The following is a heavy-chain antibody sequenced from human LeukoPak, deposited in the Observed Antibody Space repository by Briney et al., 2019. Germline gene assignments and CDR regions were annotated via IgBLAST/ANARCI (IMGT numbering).Heavy chain of an antibody. CDR3: AKGERQWFGELLGYYYYGMDV. CDR1: GCTFDHYA. V-gene: IGHV3-43*02. CDR2: ICCDGGSK. D-gene: IGHD3-10*01. Sequence: GGSLTLSCAASGCTFDHYAMHWVRQPPGKGLEWVSLICCDGGSKYYPDSVKGRFTIYRDNSKNCLYLQMNSLRTEDTDLYYCAKGERQWFGELLGYYYYGMDVWGQGTTVTVSS. J-gene: IGHJ6*02.